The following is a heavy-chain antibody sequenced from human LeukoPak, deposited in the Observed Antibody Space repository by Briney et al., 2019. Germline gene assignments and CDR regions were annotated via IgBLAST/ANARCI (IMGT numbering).Heavy chain of an antibody. CDR2: TRDKANSYTT. Sequence: GGSPRLSCAASGFTFSDHYMDWVRQTPGKGLEWVGRTRDKANSYTTECAASVKGRFTISRDGSKNSLYLQMNSLKTEDTAVYYCARVGPPRSDAFDIWGQGTMVTVSS. CDR1: GFTFSDHY. V-gene: IGHV3-72*01. J-gene: IGHJ3*02. CDR3: ARVGPPRSDAFDI.